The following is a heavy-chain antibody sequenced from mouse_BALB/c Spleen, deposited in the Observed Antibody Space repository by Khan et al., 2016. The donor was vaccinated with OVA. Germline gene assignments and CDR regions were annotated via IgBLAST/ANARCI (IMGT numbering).Heavy chain of an antibody. CDR1: GYTFTNYW. CDR2: VHPGGGFT. Sequence: QVQLQQSRTELVRPGTSVKMSCKAAGYTFTNYWIGWVKQRPGHGPEWIGDVHPGGGFTDYNEKFKVKTTLTADAFSSTAYMQLSSLTSEDSAILYRSRGSGYHSYLDFWGQGTTLTVSS. J-gene: IGHJ2*01. D-gene: IGHD2-14*01. CDR3: SRGSGYHSYLDF. V-gene: IGHV1-63*02.